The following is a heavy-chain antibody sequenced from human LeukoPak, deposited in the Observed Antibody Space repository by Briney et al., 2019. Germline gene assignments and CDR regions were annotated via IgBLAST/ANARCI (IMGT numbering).Heavy chain of an antibody. Sequence: AGTLSLTCTASGFTFSSYWLSWVRQGQGQGQERVANINKGGSDKTYVDPVKGRFTIDTDNTTNSLYLQRCSLRAEDTAVYYCAKFTRSSRDCLWGQGILVTVSS. CDR3: AKFTRSSRDCL. CDR1: GFTFSSYW. V-gene: IGHV3-7*01. CDR2: INKGGSDK. D-gene: IGHD2-21*01. J-gene: IGHJ4*02.